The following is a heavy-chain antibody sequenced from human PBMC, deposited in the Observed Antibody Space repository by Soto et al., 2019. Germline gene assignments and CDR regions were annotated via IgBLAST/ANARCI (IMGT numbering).Heavy chain of an antibody. Sequence: QVTLKESGPVLVKPTEPLTLRCTVSGLSITDSEMGVRWIRQPPGQPLEWLAHIDSSGEKSYRTFLKSRLASSKDTSKSQIVLTMTNMDPADTATYYCARRHMAVAVSPWFDPWGQGIPVTVSS. D-gene: IGHD6-19*01. CDR2: IDSSGEK. J-gene: IGHJ5*02. V-gene: IGHV2-26*01. CDR3: ARRHMAVAVSPWFDP. CDR1: GLSITDSEMG.